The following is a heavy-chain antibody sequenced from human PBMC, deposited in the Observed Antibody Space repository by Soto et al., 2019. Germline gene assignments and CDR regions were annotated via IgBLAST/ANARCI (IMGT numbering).Heavy chain of an antibody. CDR1: GFTFSSYG. CDR3: AKWSRLSEYCSSLRGGFDY. CDR2: ISYDGSNK. V-gene: IGHV3-30*18. J-gene: IGHJ4*02. Sequence: GGSLRLSCAASGFTFSSYGMHWVRQAPGKGLEWVAVISYDGSNKYYADSVKGRLTISRDNSKNTLYLQMNSLRAEDTAVYYCAKWSRLSEYCSSLRGGFDYWGRGTLVTVSS. D-gene: IGHD6-6*01.